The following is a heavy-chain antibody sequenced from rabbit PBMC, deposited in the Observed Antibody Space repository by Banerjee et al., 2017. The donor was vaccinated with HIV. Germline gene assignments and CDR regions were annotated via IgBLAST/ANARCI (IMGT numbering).Heavy chain of an antibody. CDR2: INTSSGNT. CDR3: ARTIADYGAAFDL. V-gene: IGHV1S45*01. Sequence: QEQLEESGGDVVKPEGSLTLTCTASGFSFSNKYVMCWVRQAPGKGLEWIACINTSSGNTVYATCAKGRFTISKTSWTTVTLQMTSLTAADTATYFCARTIADYGAAFDLWGQGTLVTVS. D-gene: IGHD2-1*01. J-gene: IGHJ4*01. CDR1: GFSFSNKYV.